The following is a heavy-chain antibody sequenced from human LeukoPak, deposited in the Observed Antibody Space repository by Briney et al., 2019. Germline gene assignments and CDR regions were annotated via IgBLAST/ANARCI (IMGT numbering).Heavy chain of an antibody. J-gene: IGHJ6*03. CDR1: GFTFSSYS. CDR3: ARDLAQRELWFGELPYYYYYYYMDV. D-gene: IGHD3-10*01. Sequence: PGGSLRLSCAASGFTFSSYSMNWVRQAPGKGLEWVSSISSSSSYIYYADSVKGRFTISRDNAKNSLYLQMNSLRAEDTAVYYCARDLAQRELWFGELPYYYYYYYMDVWGKGTTVTVSS. CDR2: ISSSSSYI. V-gene: IGHV3-21*01.